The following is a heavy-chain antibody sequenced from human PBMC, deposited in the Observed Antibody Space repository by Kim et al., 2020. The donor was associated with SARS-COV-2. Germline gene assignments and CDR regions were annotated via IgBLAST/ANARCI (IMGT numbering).Heavy chain of an antibody. CDR3: ASSLGLGYDFWSGYYYFD. CDR2: INHSGST. V-gene: IGHV4-34*01. CDR1: GGSFSGYY. J-gene: IGHJ4*01. Sequence: SETLSLTCAVYGGSFSGYYWSWIRQPPGKGLEWIGEINHSGSTNYNPSLKSRVTISVDTSKNQFSLKLSSVTAADTAVYYCASSLGLGYDFWSGYYYFD. D-gene: IGHD3-3*01.